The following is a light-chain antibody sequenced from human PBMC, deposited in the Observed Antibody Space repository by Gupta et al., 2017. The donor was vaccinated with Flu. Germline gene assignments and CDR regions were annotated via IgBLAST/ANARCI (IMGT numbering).Light chain of an antibody. V-gene: IGLV2-14*03. Sequence: IAISCTGTSSDIGGYDYFTWYQQPPGTAPKLLLFGDSRRPAGGPDRFSGSKAGTPASPAIPGLPAEDEACYYCPSYKNHHTGVVFGGGTKLTVL. CDR1: SSDIGGYDY. CDR2: GDS. J-gene: IGLJ2*01. CDR3: PSYKNHHTGVV.